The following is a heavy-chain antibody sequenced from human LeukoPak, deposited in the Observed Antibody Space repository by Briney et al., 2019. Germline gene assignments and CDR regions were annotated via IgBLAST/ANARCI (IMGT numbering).Heavy chain of an antibody. CDR3: TTFSMIVVVITD. D-gene: IGHD3-22*01. CDR2: IKSKTDGGTT. V-gene: IGHV3-15*01. J-gene: IGHJ4*02. Sequence: KSGGSLRLSCAASGFTFSNAWMSWVRQAPGKGLEWVGRIKSKTDGGTTDYAAPVKGRFTISRDDSKNTLYLQMNSLKTEDTAVYYCTTFSMIVVVITDWGQGTLVTVSS. CDR1: GFTFSNAW.